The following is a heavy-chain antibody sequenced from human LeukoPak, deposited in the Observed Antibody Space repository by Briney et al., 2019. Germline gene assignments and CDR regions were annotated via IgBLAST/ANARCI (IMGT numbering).Heavy chain of an antibody. Sequence: GRSLRLSCEASGFRFEDYGMQWVRQRPGKGLEYVAGMAWNSGRIGYADSVKGRFTISRDNAKNSLYLQMNSLRAEDTAVYYCAKDPSTLDSTSNWGQGTLVTVSS. CDR3: AKDPSTLDSTSN. CDR2: MAWNSGRI. J-gene: IGHJ4*02. V-gene: IGHV3-9*01. CDR1: GFRFEDYG. D-gene: IGHD3-22*01.